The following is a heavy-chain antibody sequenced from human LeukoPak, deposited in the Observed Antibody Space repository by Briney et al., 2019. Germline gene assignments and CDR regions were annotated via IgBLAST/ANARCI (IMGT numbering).Heavy chain of an antibody. D-gene: IGHD3-3*01. V-gene: IGHV4-59*08. CDR3: ARFGTTFDPYYFDY. CDR1: GGSISNYY. CDR2: IYYRGST. Sequence: PSETLSLTCTVSGGSISNYYWSWIRQPPGKGPEWIGYIYYRGSTNYNPSLKSRVTISVDTSKNQFSLKVNSVTAADTAVYYCARFGTTFDPYYFDYWGQGTLVTVSS. J-gene: IGHJ4*02.